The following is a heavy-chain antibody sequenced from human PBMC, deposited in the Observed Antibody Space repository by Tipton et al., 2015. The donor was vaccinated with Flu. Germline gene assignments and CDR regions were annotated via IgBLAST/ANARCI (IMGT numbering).Heavy chain of an antibody. CDR1: GYTFTSYG. CDR2: ISAYNGNT. Sequence: QLVQSGAEVKKPGASVKVSCKASGYTFTSYGISRVRQAPGHGLEWMGWISAYNGNTNYAQQLQGRVTMTTDTSTSTAYMELRSLRSDDTAVYYCARENVGGYFGSDAFDIWGQGTMVPVSS. CDR3: ARENVGGYFGSDAFDI. D-gene: IGHD1-26*01. J-gene: IGHJ3*02. V-gene: IGHV1-18*01.